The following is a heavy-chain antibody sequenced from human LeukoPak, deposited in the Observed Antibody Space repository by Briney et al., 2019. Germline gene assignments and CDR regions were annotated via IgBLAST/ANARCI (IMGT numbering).Heavy chain of an antibody. CDR3: ARTLYCSSTSCSLRTAGD. CDR2: INPNSGGT. D-gene: IGHD2-2*01. V-gene: IGHV1-2*02. J-gene: IGHJ4*02. CDR1: GYTFTGYY. Sequence: ASVKVSCKASGYTFTGYYMHWVRQAPGQGLEWMGWINPNSGGTNYAQKFQGRVTMTRDTSISTAYMELSRLRSDDTAVYYCARTLYCSSTSCSLRTAGDWGQGTLVTVSS.